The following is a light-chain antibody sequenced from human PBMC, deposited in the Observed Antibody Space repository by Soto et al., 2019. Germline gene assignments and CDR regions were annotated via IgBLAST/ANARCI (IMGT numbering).Light chain of an antibody. J-gene: IGLJ1*01. CDR3: AAWDDSVSGYV. V-gene: IGLV1-47*01. CDR2: RNN. CDR1: SSSIGSNN. Sequence: QSVLTQPPSASGTPGQRVTISCSGSSSSIGSNNVYWYHQLPGTAPKLLIYRNNQRPSGVPDRFSGSKSGTSASLAISGLRSEDEADYYCAAWDDSVSGYVFGTGTKGTVL.